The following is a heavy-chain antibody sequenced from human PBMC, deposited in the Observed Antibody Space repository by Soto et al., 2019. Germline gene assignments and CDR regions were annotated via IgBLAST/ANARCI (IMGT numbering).Heavy chain of an antibody. CDR2: IYYSGST. CDR3: VRHEGYYDSSGYAFWFDP. J-gene: IGHJ5*02. Sequence: SETLSLTCTVSGGSISSSSYYWGWIRQPPGKGLEWIGSIYYSGSTYYNPSLKSRVTISVDTSKNQFSLKLSSVTAADTAVYYCVRHEGYYDSSGYAFWFDPWGQGTLVTVSS. V-gene: IGHV4-39*01. D-gene: IGHD3-22*01. CDR1: GGSISSSSYY.